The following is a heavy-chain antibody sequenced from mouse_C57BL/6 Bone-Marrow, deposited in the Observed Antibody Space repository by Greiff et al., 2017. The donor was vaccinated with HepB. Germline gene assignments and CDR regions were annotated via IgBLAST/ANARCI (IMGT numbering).Heavy chain of an antibody. J-gene: IGHJ1*03. V-gene: IGHV1-82*01. D-gene: IGHD4-1*01. CDR3: ARWLGRWGYWYFDV. CDR1: GYAFSSSW. Sequence: VKLMESGPELVKPGASVKISCKASGYAFSSSWMNWVKQRPGKGLEWIGRIYPGDGDTNYNGKFKGKATLTADKSSSTAYMQLSSLTSEDSAVYFGARWLGRWGYWYFDVWGTGTTVTVSS. CDR2: IYPGDGDT.